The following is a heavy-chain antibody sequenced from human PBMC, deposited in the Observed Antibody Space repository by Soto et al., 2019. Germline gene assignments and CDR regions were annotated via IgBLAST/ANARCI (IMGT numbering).Heavy chain of an antibody. D-gene: IGHD6-19*01. CDR2: ISSSSSYI. CDR1: GFTFSSYS. J-gene: IGHJ6*02. Sequence: EVQLVESGGGLVKPGGSLRLSCAAFGFTFSSYSMNWVRQAPGKGLEWVSSISSSSSYIYYADSVKGRFTISRDNAKNSLYLQMNSLRAEDTAVYYCAREYSSGWRGYYYYYGMDVWGQGTTVTVSS. V-gene: IGHV3-21*01. CDR3: AREYSSGWRGYYYYYGMDV.